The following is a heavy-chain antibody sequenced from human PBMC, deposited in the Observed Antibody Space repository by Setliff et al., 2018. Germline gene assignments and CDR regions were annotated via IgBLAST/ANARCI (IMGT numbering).Heavy chain of an antibody. CDR1: GFTFSNYA. J-gene: IGHJ4*02. CDR2: ISGSGVST. Sequence: GSLRLSCAASGFTFSNYAMSWVRQAPGKGLEWVSAISGSGVSTYHADSVKGRFTISRDNSKNTLYLHMNGLRAEDTAVFYCAKAAYYYDSSGSYFDYWGQGTLVTVSS. CDR3: AKAAYYYDSSGSYFDY. D-gene: IGHD3-22*01. V-gene: IGHV3-23*01.